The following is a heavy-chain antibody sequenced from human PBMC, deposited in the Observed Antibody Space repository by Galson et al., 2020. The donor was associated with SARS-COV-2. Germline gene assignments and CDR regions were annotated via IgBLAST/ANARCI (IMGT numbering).Heavy chain of an antibody. CDR2: IYYSGST. J-gene: IGHJ4*02. Sequence: ETSETLSLTCTVSGGSISSGGYYWSWIRQHPGKGLEWIGYIYYSGSTYYNPSLKSRVTISVDTSKNQFSLKLSSVTAADTAVYYCARGPGYCSGGSCYPPRYYFDYWGQGTLVTVSS. CDR1: GGSISSGGYY. D-gene: IGHD2-15*01. V-gene: IGHV4-31*03. CDR3: ARGPGYCSGGSCYPPRYYFDY.